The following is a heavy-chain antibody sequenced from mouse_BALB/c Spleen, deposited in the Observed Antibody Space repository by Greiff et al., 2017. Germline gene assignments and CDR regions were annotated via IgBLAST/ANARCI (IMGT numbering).Heavy chain of an antibody. Sequence: QVQLQQSGAELVRPGASVTLSCKASGYTFTDYEMHWVKQTPVHGLEWIGAIDPETGGTAYNQKFKGKATLTADKSSSTAYMELRSLTSEDSAVYYCTREVRQGMDYWGQGTSVTVSS. V-gene: IGHV1-15*01. D-gene: IGHD2-14*01. CDR2: IDPETGGT. CDR1: GYTFTDYE. J-gene: IGHJ4*01. CDR3: TREVRQGMDY.